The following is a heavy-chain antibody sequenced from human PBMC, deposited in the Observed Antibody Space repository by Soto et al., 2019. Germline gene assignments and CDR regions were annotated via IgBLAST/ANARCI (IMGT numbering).Heavy chain of an antibody. J-gene: IGHJ4*02. CDR1: GFTFGDYA. D-gene: IGHD6-19*01. Sequence: GGSLRLSCAASGFTFGDYAMQWVRQAPGKGLEWVSAISWNSGSIDYADSVKGRFTISRDNAKNSLYLQMNSLRAEDTALYYCAKSHTTSGWYVTSDYWGQGTRVTVSS. CDR3: AKSHTTSGWYVTSDY. V-gene: IGHV3-9*01. CDR2: ISWNSGSI.